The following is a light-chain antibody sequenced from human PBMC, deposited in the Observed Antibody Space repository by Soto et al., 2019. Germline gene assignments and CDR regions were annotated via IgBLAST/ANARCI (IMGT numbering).Light chain of an antibody. Sequence: QSVLTQPASVSGSPGQSITISCTGTSSDVGGYDCVSWYQQHPGKAPNLMIYDVSKRPSGVSNLVSGSKSGNTASLTISGLQAEEEADYYCCSYAGSTTFAVFGTGTKVTVL. CDR3: CSYAGSTTFAV. CDR2: DVS. CDR1: SSDVGGYDC. V-gene: IGLV2-23*02. J-gene: IGLJ1*01.